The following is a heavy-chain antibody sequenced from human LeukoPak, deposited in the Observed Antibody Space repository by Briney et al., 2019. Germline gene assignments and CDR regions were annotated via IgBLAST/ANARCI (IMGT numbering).Heavy chain of an antibody. V-gene: IGHV4-4*07. CDR2: IYTSGST. CDR1: GGSIGSYY. D-gene: IGHD4-17*01. Sequence: PSETLSLTCTVSGGSIGSYYWSWIRQPAGKGLEWIGRIYTSGSTNYNPSLKSRVTMSVDTSKNQFSLKLSSVTAADTAVYYCARGGRRYYGDYRVYFDYWGQGTLVAVSS. J-gene: IGHJ4*02. CDR3: ARGGRRYYGDYRVYFDY.